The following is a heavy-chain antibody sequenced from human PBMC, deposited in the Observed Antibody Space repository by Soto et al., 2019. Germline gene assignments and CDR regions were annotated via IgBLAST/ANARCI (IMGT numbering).Heavy chain of an antibody. D-gene: IGHD2-21*02. Sequence: PSETLSLTCTVSGGSISSGGYYWSWIRQHPGKGLEWIGYIHYSGSTYYNPSLKSRVTISVDTSKNQFSMKLSSVTAADTAVYYCARVERGLTAIVDYWGQGTLVTVSS. V-gene: IGHV4-31*03. CDR3: ARVERGLTAIVDY. J-gene: IGHJ4*02. CDR2: IHYSGST. CDR1: GGSISSGGYY.